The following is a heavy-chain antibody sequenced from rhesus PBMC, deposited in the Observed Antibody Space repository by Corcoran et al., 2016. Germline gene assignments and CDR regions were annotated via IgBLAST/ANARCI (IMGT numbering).Heavy chain of an antibody. V-gene: IGHV3S5*01. Sequence: EVQLVESGGGLVQPGGSLRLSCAASGFTFSSYGMSWVRQAPGKGLGWVSYIRKVGGSTNYADSVKGQFTISRDNSKNTRARQMNSLRAEDTAVYYCAKDREWLLHRGGLDSWGQGVVVTVSS. CDR2: IRKVGGST. CDR3: AKDREWLLHRGGLDS. CDR1: GFTFSSYG. J-gene: IGHJ6*01. D-gene: IGHD3-28*01.